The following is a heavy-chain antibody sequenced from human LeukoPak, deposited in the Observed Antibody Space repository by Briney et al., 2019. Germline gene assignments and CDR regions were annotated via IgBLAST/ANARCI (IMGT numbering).Heavy chain of an antibody. Sequence: ASVKVSCKASGYTFTGYYMHWVRQAPGQGLEWMGWINPNSGGTNYAQKFQGRVTMTRDTSISTAYMELSRLRSDDTAVYYCATTPGSRLGPYYYDSSGYLDYWGQGTLVTVSS. CDR2: INPNSGGT. J-gene: IGHJ4*02. CDR1: GYTFTGYY. D-gene: IGHD3-22*01. V-gene: IGHV1-2*02. CDR3: ATTPGSRLGPYYYDSSGYLDY.